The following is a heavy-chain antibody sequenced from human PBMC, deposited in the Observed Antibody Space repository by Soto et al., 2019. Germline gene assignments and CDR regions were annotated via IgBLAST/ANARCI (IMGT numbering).Heavy chain of an antibody. Sequence: ASVKVSCKASGYTFTGYYMHWVRQAPGQGLEWMGWINPNSGGTNYAQKFQGWVTMTRDTSISTAYMELSRLRSDDTAVYYCARCPSYDFWSGYYGYYGMDVWGQGTTVTVSS. V-gene: IGHV1-2*04. CDR2: INPNSGGT. CDR3: ARCPSYDFWSGYYGYYGMDV. CDR1: GYTFTGYY. J-gene: IGHJ6*02. D-gene: IGHD3-3*01.